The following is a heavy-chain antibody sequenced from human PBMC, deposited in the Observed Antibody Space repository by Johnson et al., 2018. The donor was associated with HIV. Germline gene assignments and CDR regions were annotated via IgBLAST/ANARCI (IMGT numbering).Heavy chain of an antibody. Sequence: QVQLVESGGGVVQPGGSLRLSCAASGFTFSSYALHWVRQAPGKGLEWVAVISYDGSNKYYADSVKGRLTISRDNSKNTLYLQMSSLRAEDTAMYYCGRDMSSVWSGFLAFDIWGQGTMVIVSS. V-gene: IGHV3-30-3*01. J-gene: IGHJ3*02. CDR1: GFTFSSYA. CDR2: ISYDGSNK. D-gene: IGHD6-19*01. CDR3: GRDMSSVWSGFLAFDI.